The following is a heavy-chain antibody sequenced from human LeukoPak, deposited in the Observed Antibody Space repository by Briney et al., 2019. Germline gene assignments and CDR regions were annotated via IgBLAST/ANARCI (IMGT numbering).Heavy chain of an antibody. CDR1: GYTFTSYA. V-gene: IGHV1-3*01. J-gene: IGHJ6*02. Sequence: GASVKDSCTASGYTFTSYAVHWVRQAPGQRLEWMGWINAGNGNTKYSQKFQGRVTITRDTSASTAYMELSSLRSEDTAVYYCAREYYDSSGPYRYYGMDVWGQGTTVTVSS. CDR3: AREYYDSSGPYRYYGMDV. D-gene: IGHD3-22*01. CDR2: INAGNGNT.